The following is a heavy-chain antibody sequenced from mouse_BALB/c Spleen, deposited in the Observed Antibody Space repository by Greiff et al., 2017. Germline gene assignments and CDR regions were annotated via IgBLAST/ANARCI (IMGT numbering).Heavy chain of an antibody. J-gene: IGHJ2*01. V-gene: IGHV3-8*02. CDR3: ARYSHYYYGSSPYFDY. D-gene: IGHD1-1*01. CDR2: ISYSGST. Sequence: EVQLQESGPSLVIPSQTLSLTCSVTGDSITSGYWNWIRKFPGNKLEYMGYISYSGSTYYNPSLKSRISITRDTSKNQYYLQLNSVTTEDTATYYCARYSHYYYGSSPYFDYWGQGTTLTVSS. CDR1: GDSITSGY.